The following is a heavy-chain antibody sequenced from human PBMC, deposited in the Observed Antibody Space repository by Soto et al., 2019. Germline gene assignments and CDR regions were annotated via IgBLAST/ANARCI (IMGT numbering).Heavy chain of an antibody. D-gene: IGHD4-17*01. J-gene: IGHJ4*02. CDR2: IYSGGST. Sequence: EVQLVESGGGLVQPGGSLRLSCAASGFTVSSNYMSWVRQAPGNGLEWVSVIYSGGSTYYADSVKGRFTISRDNSKNTLYLQMNSLRAEDTAVYYCARNYGDFEMRGVFDYWGQGTLVTVSS. CDR3: ARNYGDFEMRGVFDY. V-gene: IGHV3-66*01. CDR1: GFTVSSNY.